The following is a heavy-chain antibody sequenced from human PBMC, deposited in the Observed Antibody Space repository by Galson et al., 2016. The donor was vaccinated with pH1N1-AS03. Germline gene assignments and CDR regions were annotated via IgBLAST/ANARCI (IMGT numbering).Heavy chain of an antibody. CDR2: ISSSGGST. Sequence: SLRLSCAASGFTFSRNAMYWVRQAPGKGLEFVSAISSSGGSTYYANSVKDRFIISRDNAKNSLFLQMNSLRDEDTAVYYCARDGPPQGISVAGSFDFWGQGTLVTVSS. CDR3: ARDGPPQGISVAGSFDF. D-gene: IGHD6-19*01. V-gene: IGHV3-64*01. J-gene: IGHJ4*02. CDR1: GFTFSRNA.